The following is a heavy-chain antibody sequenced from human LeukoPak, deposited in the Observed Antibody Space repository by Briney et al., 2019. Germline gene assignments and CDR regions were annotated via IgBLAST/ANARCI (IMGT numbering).Heavy chain of an antibody. J-gene: IGHJ4*02. CDR1: GFKFSSFG. D-gene: IGHD2-15*01. V-gene: IGHV3-7*01. Sequence: GGSLRLSCAASGFKFSSFGMTWVRQAPGKGLEWLANLKESGSEKYYVDSVKGRFTISRDNADDLVYLQMNSLRVEDTAVYYCARGWGEKGRCRGGTCNNPQFDYWGQGILVTVSS. CDR3: ARGWGEKGRCRGGTCNNPQFDY. CDR2: LKESGSEK.